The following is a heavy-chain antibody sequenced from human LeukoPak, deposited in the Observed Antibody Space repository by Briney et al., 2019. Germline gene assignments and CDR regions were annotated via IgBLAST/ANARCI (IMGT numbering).Heavy chain of an antibody. CDR2: INSDGSST. V-gene: IGHV3-74*01. J-gene: IGHJ6*02. CDR1: GFTFSSYW. CDR3: ARDPRYFDWLVRHYYYGMDV. Sequence: PGGSLRLSCAASGFTFSSYWMHWVRHAPGKGLVWVSRINSDGSSTSYADSVKGRFTISRDNAKNTLYLQMNSLRAEDTAVYYCARDPRYFDWLVRHYYYGMDVWGQGTTVTVSS. D-gene: IGHD3-9*01.